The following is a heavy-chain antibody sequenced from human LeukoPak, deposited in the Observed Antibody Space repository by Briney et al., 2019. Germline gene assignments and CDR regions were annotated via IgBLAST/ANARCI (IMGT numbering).Heavy chain of an antibody. CDR2: FYYSGST. CDR1: GGSISNSYY. J-gene: IGHJ3*02. V-gene: IGHV4-39*01. Sequence: SETLSLTCTVSGGSISNSYYWGCIRQPPGKGQEWIGTFYYSGSTYYHPSLKSRVTISVNTSKNQFSLKLNSVTAADTAVYYCASGSELRAFDIWGQGTMVTVSS. D-gene: IGHD1-26*01. CDR3: ASGSELRAFDI.